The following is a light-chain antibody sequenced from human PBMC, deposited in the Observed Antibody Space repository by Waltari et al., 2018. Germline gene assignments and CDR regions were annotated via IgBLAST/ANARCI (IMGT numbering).Light chain of an antibody. CDR1: SSDVGSYNV. CDR2: EVP. V-gene: IGLV2-23*02. CDR3: CSYAGSGTYV. Sequence: QSALTQPASVSGYPGQSITISCTGTSSDVGSYNVVSWYQQHPGKAPKLMIYEVPRRPSGVSNGFSGSKSGNTASLTSSGLQAEDEADYYCCSYAGSGTYVFGGGTKLTVL. J-gene: IGLJ3*02.